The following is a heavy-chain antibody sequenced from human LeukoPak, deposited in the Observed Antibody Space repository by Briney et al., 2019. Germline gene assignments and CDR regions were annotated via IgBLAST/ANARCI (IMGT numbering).Heavy chain of an antibody. J-gene: IGHJ4*02. CDR1: GFTFSSYW. CDR3: ARDGAISSPIYYFDC. CDR2: IKQDGSEK. V-gene: IGHV3-7*01. D-gene: IGHD2-2*01. Sequence: PGGSLRLSCAASGFTFSSYWMSWVRQAPGKGLEWVANIKQDGSEKYYVDSVKGRFTISRDNAKNSLYLQMNSLRAEDTAVYYCARDGAISSPIYYFDCWGQGTLVTVSS.